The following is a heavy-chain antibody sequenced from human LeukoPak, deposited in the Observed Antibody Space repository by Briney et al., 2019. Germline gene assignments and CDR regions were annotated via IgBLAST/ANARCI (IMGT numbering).Heavy chain of an antibody. CDR1: GGSISSYY. Sequence: SETLSLTCTVSGGSISSYYWSWIRQPPGKGLEWIGYIYYSGSTNYNPSLKSRVTISVDTSKNQFSLKLSSVTAADTAVYYCASRINYYGSGSYYKNDAFDIWGQGTMVTVSS. D-gene: IGHD3-10*01. V-gene: IGHV4-59*01. CDR2: IYYSGST. CDR3: ASRINYYGSGSYYKNDAFDI. J-gene: IGHJ3*02.